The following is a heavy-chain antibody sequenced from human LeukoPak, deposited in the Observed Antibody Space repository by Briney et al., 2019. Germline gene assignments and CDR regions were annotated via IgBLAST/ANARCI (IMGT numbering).Heavy chain of an antibody. CDR3: ETDPIYSGYAFRFDY. V-gene: IGHV1-24*01. CDR1: GYTLTELS. CDR2: FDPEDGET. J-gene: IGHJ4*02. Sequence: ASVKVSCKVSGYTLTELSMHWVRQAPGKGLEWMGGFDPEDGETIYAQKFQGRVTMTEDTSTDTAYMELSSLRSEDTAVYYCETDPIYSGYAFRFDYWGQGTLVTVSS. D-gene: IGHD5-12*01.